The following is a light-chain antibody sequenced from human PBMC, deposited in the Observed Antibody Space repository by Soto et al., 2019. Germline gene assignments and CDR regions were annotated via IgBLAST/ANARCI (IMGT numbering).Light chain of an antibody. CDR3: SSFTTNYFYV. V-gene: IGLV2-14*01. CDR1: GSDIGAYNY. Sequence: QSALTRPASVSGSPGQSITISCTGTGSDIGAYNYVSWYQQHPGKAPKLIIHGVTHRPSGVSTRFSASKSAYTASLTISGLQAEDEADYYCSSFTTNYFYVFGPGTKLTVL. J-gene: IGLJ1*01. CDR2: GVT.